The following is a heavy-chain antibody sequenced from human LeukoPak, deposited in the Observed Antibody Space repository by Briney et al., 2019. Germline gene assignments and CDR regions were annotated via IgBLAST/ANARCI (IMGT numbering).Heavy chain of an antibody. V-gene: IGHV3-23*01. CDR3: AKTDSSSWYVSNWFDP. Sequence: GWSLILSSAASGFTFSSYAMSWCRQAPGKGLELFSAISGGSGSTYYADSVKGRFTISRDNSKNTLYLQMNSLRAEDTAVYYCAKTDSSSWYVSNWFDPWGQGTLVTVSS. CDR1: GFTFSSYA. CDR2: ISGGSGST. D-gene: IGHD6-13*01. J-gene: IGHJ5*02.